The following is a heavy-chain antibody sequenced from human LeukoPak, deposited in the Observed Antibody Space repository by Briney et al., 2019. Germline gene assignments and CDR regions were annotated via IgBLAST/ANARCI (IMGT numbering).Heavy chain of an antibody. CDR2: IYTSGNT. Sequence: SETLSLTCTVSGGSISSGSYCWSWIRQPAGKGLEWIGHIYTSGNTNYNPSLKSRVTMSVDTSKNQFSLKLNSVTAADTAVYFCARRTYSAAYWKHFDYWGQGTLVTVSS. D-gene: IGHD1-1*01. J-gene: IGHJ4*02. V-gene: IGHV4-61*09. CDR1: GGSISSGSYC. CDR3: ARRTYSAAYWKHFDY.